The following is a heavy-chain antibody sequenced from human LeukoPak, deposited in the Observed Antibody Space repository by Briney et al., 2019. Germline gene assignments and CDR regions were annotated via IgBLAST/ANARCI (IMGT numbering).Heavy chain of an antibody. Sequence: SETLSLTCTLSGGSISGYYWSWIRQPPGRGLEWIGDLYSSGSTKYNPSPKSRVTISIDTSKNHFSMTVTSVTAADTAVYSCARHGWHLLLGSYYYYMDVWGKGTTVTVSS. J-gene: IGHJ6*03. CDR3: ARHGWHLLLGSYYYYMDV. CDR1: GGSISGYY. V-gene: IGHV4-59*08. D-gene: IGHD2-15*01. CDR2: LYSSGST.